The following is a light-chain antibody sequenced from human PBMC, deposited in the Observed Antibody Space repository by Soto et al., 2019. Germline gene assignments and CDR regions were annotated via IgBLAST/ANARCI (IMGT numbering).Light chain of an antibody. CDR2: GAS. J-gene: IGKJ1*01. CDR1: QSVSSSY. CDR3: QQYGSSPRT. Sequence: LSQSPGTLSLSTGERATLSCRASQSVSSSYLAWYQQKPGQAPRLLIYGASSRATGIPDRFSGSGSGTDFTLTISRLEPEDFAVYYCQQYGSSPRTFGQGTKVAIK. V-gene: IGKV3-20*01.